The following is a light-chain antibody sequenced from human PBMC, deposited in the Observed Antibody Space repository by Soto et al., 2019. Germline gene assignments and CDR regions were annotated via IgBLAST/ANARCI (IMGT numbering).Light chain of an antibody. Sequence: QSVLTQPPSASGSPGQSVTISCTGTSSDVGGYYYVSWYQQHPGKAPKLMIYEVSKRPSGVPDRFSGSKSGNTASLTVSGLQAEDDADYYCSSYAGTNTPYVFGTGTKVTVL. J-gene: IGLJ1*01. CDR2: EVS. CDR3: SSYAGTNTPYV. CDR1: SSDVGGYYY. V-gene: IGLV2-8*01.